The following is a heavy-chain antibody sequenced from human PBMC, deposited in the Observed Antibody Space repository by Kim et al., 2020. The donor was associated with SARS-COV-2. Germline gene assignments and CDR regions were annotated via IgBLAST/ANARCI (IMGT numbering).Heavy chain of an antibody. J-gene: IGHJ3*02. V-gene: IGHV5-10-1*01. CDR3: ARLGVDKGDAFDI. Sequence: YSPSFQGHVTISADKSISTAYLQWSSLKASDTAMYYCARLGVDKGDAFDIWGQGTMVTVSS. D-gene: IGHD3-3*01.